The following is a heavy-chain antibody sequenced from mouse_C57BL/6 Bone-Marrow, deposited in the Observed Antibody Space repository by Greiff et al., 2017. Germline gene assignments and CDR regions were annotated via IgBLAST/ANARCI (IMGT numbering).Heavy chain of an antibody. CDR3: AREAGTLGYFDY. D-gene: IGHD3-3*01. CDR1: GYTFTSYW. CDR2: IDPSDSET. V-gene: IGHV1-52*01. J-gene: IGHJ2*01. Sequence: VQLQQPGAELVRPGSSVKLSCKASGYTFTSYWMHWVKQRPIQGLEWIGNIDPSDSETHYNQKFKDKATLTVDKSSSTAYMQLSRLTSEDSAVYYCAREAGTLGYFDYWGQGTTLTVSS.